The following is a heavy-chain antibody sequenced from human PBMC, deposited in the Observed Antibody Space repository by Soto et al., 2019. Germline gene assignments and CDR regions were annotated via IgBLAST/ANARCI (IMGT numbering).Heavy chain of an antibody. V-gene: IGHV2-5*01. Sequence: QITLKESGPTLVKPTQTLTLTCTFSGFSLTSSGVGVGWIRQPPGKALEWLAHIYWNDDTRYSPSLTSRLTLTKDASKNLVLLTMTNMDPVDTATYYCAHIPRAWDNWFDPWGQGTLVTVSS. J-gene: IGHJ5*02. CDR2: IYWNDDT. CDR1: GFSLTSSGVG. CDR3: AHIPRAWDNWFDP. D-gene: IGHD7-27*01.